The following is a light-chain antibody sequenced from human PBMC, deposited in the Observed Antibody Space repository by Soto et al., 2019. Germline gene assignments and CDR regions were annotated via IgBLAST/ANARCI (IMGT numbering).Light chain of an antibody. CDR2: EVS. CDR1: SSDVGGYNY. J-gene: IGLJ3*02. Sequence: QSALTQPASVSGSPGQSITISCTGTSSDVGGYNYVSWYQQYPGKAPKLMIYEVSNRPSGVPDRFSGSQSGNTASLTISGLQAEDEADYYCSLKTSSVTWVFGGGTKLTVL. V-gene: IGLV2-14*01. CDR3: SLKTSSVTWV.